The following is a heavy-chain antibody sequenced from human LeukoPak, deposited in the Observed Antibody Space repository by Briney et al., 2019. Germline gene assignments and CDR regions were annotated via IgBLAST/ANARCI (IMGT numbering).Heavy chain of an antibody. V-gene: IGHV1-2*06. CDR2: INPNSGGT. Sequence: AASVKVSCKASGYTFAGYYMHWVRQAPGQGLEWMGRINPNSGGTNYAQKFQGRVTMTRDTSISTAYMELSRLRSDDTAVYYCARDWAFGVWGSYRSNRFDPWGQGTLVTVSS. J-gene: IGHJ5*02. CDR1: GYTFAGYY. CDR3: ARDWAFGVWGSYRSNRFDP. D-gene: IGHD3-16*02.